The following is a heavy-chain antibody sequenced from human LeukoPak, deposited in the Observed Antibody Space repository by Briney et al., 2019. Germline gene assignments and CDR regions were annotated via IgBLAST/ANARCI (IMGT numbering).Heavy chain of an antibody. D-gene: IGHD2-15*01. Sequence: GGSLRLSCAASGSTFSSSAMSWVRQAPGKGLEWVSVISNNGGYTYYADSVQGRFTISRDNSKSTLCLQMNSLRAEDTAVYYCAKQLGYCSDGSCYFPYWGQGTLVTVSS. J-gene: IGHJ4*02. CDR2: ISNNGGYT. CDR3: AKQLGYCSDGSCYFPY. V-gene: IGHV3-23*01. CDR1: GSTFSSSA.